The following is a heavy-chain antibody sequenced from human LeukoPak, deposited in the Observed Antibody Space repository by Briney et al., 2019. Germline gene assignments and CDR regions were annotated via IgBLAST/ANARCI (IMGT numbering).Heavy chain of an antibody. J-gene: IGHJ4*02. Sequence: PSETLSLTCTVSGGSISTSNYYWGWIRQPPGKGLEWIGNIFYSGSTYYSPSLKSRVTISLDTSRNQFSLKLSSVTAADTAVYYCARRYSTGWYGYWGQGTLVTVSS. CDR1: GGSISTSNYY. CDR2: IFYSGST. D-gene: IGHD6-19*01. V-gene: IGHV4-39*07. CDR3: ARRYSTGWYGY.